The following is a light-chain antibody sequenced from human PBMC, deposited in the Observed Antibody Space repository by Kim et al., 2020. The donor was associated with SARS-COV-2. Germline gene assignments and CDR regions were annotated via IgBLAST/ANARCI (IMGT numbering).Light chain of an antibody. Sequence: GETVTTACTRSNGSISSNYVQWYQQRPGSSPTTVIYEDNQRPSGVPDRFSGSIDSSSNSASLTISGLKTEDEADYYCQSYDSSNQVFGGGTQLTVL. J-gene: IGLJ3*02. CDR2: EDN. V-gene: IGLV6-57*01. CDR1: NGSISSNY. CDR3: QSYDSSNQV.